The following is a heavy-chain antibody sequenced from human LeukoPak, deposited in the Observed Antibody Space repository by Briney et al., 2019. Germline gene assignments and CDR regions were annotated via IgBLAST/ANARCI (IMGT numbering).Heavy chain of an antibody. J-gene: IGHJ4*02. Sequence: PSETLSLTCTVSGGSIGSSSYYWGWIRQPPGKGLEWIGSIYYSGSTYYNPSLKSRVTISVDTSKNQFSLKLSSVTAADTAVYYCARDPSYYYGSGSSHFDYWGQGTLVTVSS. CDR1: GGSIGSSSYY. D-gene: IGHD3-10*01. CDR2: IYYSGST. V-gene: IGHV4-39*07. CDR3: ARDPSYYYGSGSSHFDY.